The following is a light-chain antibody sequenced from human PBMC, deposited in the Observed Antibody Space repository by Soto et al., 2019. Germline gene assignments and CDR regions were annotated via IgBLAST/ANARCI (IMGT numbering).Light chain of an antibody. CDR2: EVT. V-gene: IGLV2-8*01. J-gene: IGLJ3*02. Sequence: QSVLTQPPSASGSPGQSVTISCTGSSSDVGAYNYVSWYQQHPGKAPKLMIYEVTKRPSGVPDRFSGSKSGNTASLTVSGLQAEDEADYYCSSYAGSNNLPFGGGTKVTV. CDR3: SSYAGSNNLP. CDR1: SSDVGAYNY.